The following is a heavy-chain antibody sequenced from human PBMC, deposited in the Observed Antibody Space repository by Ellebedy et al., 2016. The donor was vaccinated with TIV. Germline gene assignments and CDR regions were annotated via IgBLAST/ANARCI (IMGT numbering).Heavy chain of an antibody. J-gene: IGHJ4*02. D-gene: IGHD2-15*01. V-gene: IGHV3-30*18. CDR2: ISYDGTDK. CDR1: GFTFSSYG. Sequence: PGGSLRLSCVASGFTFSSYGMHWVRQAPGQGPEWVAIISYDGTDKDYADSVKGRFTISRDNSKNTLYLQMNSLRDEDSVVYYCTKDKGTGGSCHDYWGQGTLVTVSS. CDR3: TKDKGTGGSCHDY.